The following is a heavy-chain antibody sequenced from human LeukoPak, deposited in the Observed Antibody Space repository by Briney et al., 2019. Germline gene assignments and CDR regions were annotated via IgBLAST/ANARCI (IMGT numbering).Heavy chain of an antibody. CDR2: ISGGYNGDS. V-gene: IGHV1-18*01. CDR3: ARDEKKYCSGGSCPAYFDY. Sequence: ASVKVSCKPSGYNFRHYGISWGRQAPGQGLEWMAWISGGYNGDSNYALKLRGRLTMTTDTSTSTAYMELRSLRSDDTAVYYCARDEKKYCSGGSCPAYFDYWGQGTLVTVSS. D-gene: IGHD2-15*01. J-gene: IGHJ4*02. CDR1: GYNFRHYG.